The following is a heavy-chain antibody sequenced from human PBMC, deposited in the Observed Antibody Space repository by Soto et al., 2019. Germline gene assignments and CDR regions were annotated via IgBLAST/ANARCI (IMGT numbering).Heavy chain of an antibody. V-gene: IGHV3-74*01. CDR1: GFTFSNYW. CDR3: ASRRTLTQGFDC. J-gene: IGHJ4*02. Sequence: GGSLRLSCAASGFTFSNYWMHWVRQAPGKGLVWVSRINNDGNSTSYADSVNGRFTISRDNAENTLYLQMNSLRAEDTAVYYCASRRTLTQGFDCWGQGTMVTVSS. CDR2: INNDGNST.